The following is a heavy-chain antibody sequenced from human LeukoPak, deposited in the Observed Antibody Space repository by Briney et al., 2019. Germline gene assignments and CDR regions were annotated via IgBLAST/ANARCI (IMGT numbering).Heavy chain of an antibody. J-gene: IGHJ5*02. V-gene: IGHV4-31*03. CDR3: ARGGSSGYYVRHKNWFDP. Sequence: SETLSLTCTVSGGSISSGGYYWSWIRQHPGKGLEWIGYIYYSGSTYYNPSLKSRVTISVDTSKNQFSLKLSSVTAADTAVYYCARGGSSGYYVRHKNWFDPWGQGTLVTVSS. CDR1: GGSISSGGYY. CDR2: IYYSGST. D-gene: IGHD3-22*01.